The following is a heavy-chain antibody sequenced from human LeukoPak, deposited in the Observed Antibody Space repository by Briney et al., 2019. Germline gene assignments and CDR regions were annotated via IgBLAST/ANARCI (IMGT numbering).Heavy chain of an antibody. CDR1: GDSISSYY. CDR2: IFTSGST. J-gene: IGHJ3*02. D-gene: IGHD6-19*01. Sequence: HSETLSLTCTVSGDSISSYYWSWIRQPAGKGLEWIGRIFTSGSTNYNPSLKSRVTMSVDTSKTQISLKLSSVTAADTAVYYCAREKGSSGWFDIWGQGTMVTVSS. CDR3: AREKGSSGWFDI. V-gene: IGHV4-4*07.